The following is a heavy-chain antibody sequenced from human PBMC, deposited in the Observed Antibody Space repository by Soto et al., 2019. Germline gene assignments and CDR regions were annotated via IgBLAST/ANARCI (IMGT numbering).Heavy chain of an antibody. CDR2: ISYDGSNK. V-gene: IGHV3-30*18. J-gene: IGHJ3*02. Sequence: QVQLVESGGGVVQPGRSLRLSCAASGFTFSSYGMHWVRQAPGKGLEWVAAISYDGSNKYYADSVKGRFTISRDNSKNQMYLQMNSVRAEDTAVYYCAKGLVVGAKAEGQDAFDIWGQGTMVTVSS. CDR1: GFTFSSYG. CDR3: AKGLVVGAKAEGQDAFDI. D-gene: IGHD1-26*01.